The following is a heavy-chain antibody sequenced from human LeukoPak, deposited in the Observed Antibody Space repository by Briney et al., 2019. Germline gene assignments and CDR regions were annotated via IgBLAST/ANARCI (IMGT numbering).Heavy chain of an antibody. CDR2: INPSGGGT. CDR3: ASGYKTVSVFDH. J-gene: IGHJ4*02. D-gene: IGHD5-24*01. V-gene: IGHV1-46*01. CDR1: GYTFTTYY. Sequence: ASVNVSCKASGYTFTTYYMHLVRQAPGQGLVWMGLINPSGGGTRYAQKFQGRVTMTRDTSTSTVYMELSSLRSEDTAVYYCASGYKTVSVFDHWGQGTLVTVSS.